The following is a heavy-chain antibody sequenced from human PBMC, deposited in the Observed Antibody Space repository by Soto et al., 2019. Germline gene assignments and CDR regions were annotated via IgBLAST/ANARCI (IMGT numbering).Heavy chain of an antibody. D-gene: IGHD3-16*01. CDR1: GYSFTSYW. Sequence: GEPLKISCKGSGYSFTSYWIGWVRQMPGKGLEWMGIIYPGDSDTRYSPSFQGQVTISADKSISTAYLQWSSLKASDTAMYYCARQLDFDTFWFDPWGQGTLVTVSS. CDR3: ARQLDFDTFWFDP. V-gene: IGHV5-51*01. J-gene: IGHJ5*02. CDR2: IYPGDSDT.